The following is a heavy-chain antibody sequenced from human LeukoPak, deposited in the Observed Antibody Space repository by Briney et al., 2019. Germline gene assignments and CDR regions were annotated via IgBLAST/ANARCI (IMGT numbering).Heavy chain of an antibody. V-gene: IGHV4-38-2*02. J-gene: IGHJ6*03. CDR2: IYHSGST. Sequence: SETLSLTCTVSGYSISSGYYWGWIRQPPGKGLEWIGSIYHSGSTYYNPSLKSRVTISVDTSKNQFSLKLSSVTAADTAVYYCARDQYSSGWYGGDYYYYYMDVWGKGTTVTISS. CDR3: ARDQYSSGWYGGDYYYYYMDV. CDR1: GYSISSGYY. D-gene: IGHD6-19*01.